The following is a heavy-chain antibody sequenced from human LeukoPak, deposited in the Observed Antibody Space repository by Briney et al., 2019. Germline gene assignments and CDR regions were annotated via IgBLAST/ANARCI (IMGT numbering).Heavy chain of an antibody. V-gene: IGHV3-23*01. J-gene: IGHJ3*02. CDR1: GFTFSSYA. Sequence: QTGGSLRLSCAASGFTFSSYAMSWVRQAPGKGLEWVSAISGSGGSTYYADSVKGRFTISRDTSKNTLYLQMSSLRAEDTAVYYCAKAWRAYGDYHTFDIWGQGTMVTVSS. D-gene: IGHD4-17*01. CDR3: AKAWRAYGDYHTFDI. CDR2: ISGSGGST.